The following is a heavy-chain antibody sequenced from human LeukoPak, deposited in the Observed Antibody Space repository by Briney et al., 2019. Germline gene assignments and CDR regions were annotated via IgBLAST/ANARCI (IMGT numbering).Heavy chain of an antibody. J-gene: IGHJ6*04. CDR2: ISSSGSTI. Sequence: GGSLRLSCAASGFTFSSYEMNWVRQAPGKGLEWVSYISSSGSTIYYADSVKGRFTISGDNAKNSLYLQMNSLRAEDTAVYYCARDLGYCTSTSCYSLYGMDVWGKGTTVTVSS. CDR1: GFTFSSYE. D-gene: IGHD2-2*02. CDR3: ARDLGYCTSTSCYSLYGMDV. V-gene: IGHV3-48*03.